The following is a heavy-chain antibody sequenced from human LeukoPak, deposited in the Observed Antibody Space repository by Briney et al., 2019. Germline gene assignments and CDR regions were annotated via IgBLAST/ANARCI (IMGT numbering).Heavy chain of an antibody. Sequence: GGSLRLSCAASGFTFSSYWMSWVRQAPGKGLEWVANINQDGSEKYYVDSVKGRFTISRDNAKNSLYLQMNSLRAGDTAVYYCARGRGSYGYYFDYWGQGTLVTVSS. CDR2: INQDGSEK. CDR3: ARGRGSYGYYFDY. D-gene: IGHD1-26*01. V-gene: IGHV3-7*01. J-gene: IGHJ4*02. CDR1: GFTFSSYW.